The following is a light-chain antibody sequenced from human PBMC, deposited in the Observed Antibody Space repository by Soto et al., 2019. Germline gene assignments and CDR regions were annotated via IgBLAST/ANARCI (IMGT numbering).Light chain of an antibody. CDR3: CSYAGRYIVV. J-gene: IGLJ2*01. CDR2: DVS. Sequence: QSVLTQPRSVSGSPGLSVAISCTGTSSDVGGYTYVAWYRQYPGKAPKLMLYDVSKRPSGVPDRFSGSKSGNTASLTISGLQAEDEADYYCCSYAGRYIVVFGGGTKLTVL. V-gene: IGLV2-11*01. CDR1: SSDVGGYTY.